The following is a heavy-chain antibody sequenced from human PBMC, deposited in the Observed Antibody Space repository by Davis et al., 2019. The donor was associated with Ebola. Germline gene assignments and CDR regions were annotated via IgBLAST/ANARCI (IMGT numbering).Heavy chain of an antibody. J-gene: IGHJ6*02. CDR1: GFTFSGYA. CDR2: LSGSGSST. CDR3: AKDLLWWSASDV. V-gene: IGHV3-23*01. Sequence: GESLKISCAASGFTFSGYAMSWVRQAPGKGLEWVSGLSGSGSSTYYADSVKGRFTISRDNSKNTLYLQMSNLRAEDTAVYYCAKDLLWWSASDVWGQGTTVTVSS. D-gene: IGHD2-21*01.